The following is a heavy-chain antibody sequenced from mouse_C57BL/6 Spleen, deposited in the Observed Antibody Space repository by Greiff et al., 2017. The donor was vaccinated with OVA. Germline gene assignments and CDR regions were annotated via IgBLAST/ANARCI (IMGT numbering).Heavy chain of an antibody. D-gene: IGHD1-1*01. Sequence: EVQRVESGGGLVKPGGSLKLSCAASGFTFSDYGMHWVRQAPEKGLEWVAYISSGSSTIYYADTVKGRFTISRDNAKNTLFLQMTSLRSEDTAMYYCANRYYYGSSYGYFDVWGTGTTVTVSS. CDR2: ISSGSSTI. CDR3: ANRYYYGSSYGYFDV. CDR1: GFTFSDYG. V-gene: IGHV5-17*01. J-gene: IGHJ1*03.